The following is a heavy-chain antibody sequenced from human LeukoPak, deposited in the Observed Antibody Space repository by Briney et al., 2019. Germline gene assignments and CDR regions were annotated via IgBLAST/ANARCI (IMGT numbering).Heavy chain of an antibody. Sequence: SGGSLRLSCAASGFTFATYAMTWVRQAPGKGLEWVAALSGSGISTYYADSVKGRFTISRANSENTLHLQMDGLRAEGTAVYFCAKGRGTGTYYFDYWGRGILVTVSS. CDR3: AKGRGTGTYYFDY. V-gene: IGHV3-23*01. CDR2: LSGSGIST. J-gene: IGHJ4*02. CDR1: GFTFATYA. D-gene: IGHD3/OR15-3a*01.